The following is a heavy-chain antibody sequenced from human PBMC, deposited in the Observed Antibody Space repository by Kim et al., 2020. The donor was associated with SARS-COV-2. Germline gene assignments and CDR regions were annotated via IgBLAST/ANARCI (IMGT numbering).Heavy chain of an antibody. CDR3: VTRNYYISGSYYEGASF. CDR1: GFTFSNYA. CDR2: ISSDGGST. V-gene: IGHV3-64*05. D-gene: IGHD3-10*01. Sequence: GGSLRLSCSASGFTFSNYAMHWVLQAPGKGLEYVSAISSDGGSTYYADSVKGRFTISRDNSKNMLFVQMSSLRVEDTAIYYCVTRNYYISGSYYEGASF. J-gene: IGHJ3*01.